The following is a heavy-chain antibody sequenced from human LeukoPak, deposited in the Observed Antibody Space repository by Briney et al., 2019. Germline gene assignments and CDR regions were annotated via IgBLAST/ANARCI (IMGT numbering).Heavy chain of an antibody. CDR3: ARADSPYDAFDI. CDR2: IYNSGAT. D-gene: IGHD2-21*01. CDR1: GGSISSGSYY. Sequence: SETLSLTCTVSGGSISSGSYYWSWIRQPAGKGLEWIGRIYNSGATNYNPSLKSRVFMSVDTSKNHFSLSLNSVTAADTAVYYCARADSPYDAFDIWGQGTMVTVSS. V-gene: IGHV4-61*02. J-gene: IGHJ3*02.